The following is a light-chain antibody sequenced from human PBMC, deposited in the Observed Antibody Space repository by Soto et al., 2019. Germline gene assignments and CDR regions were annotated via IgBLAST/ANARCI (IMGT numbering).Light chain of an antibody. CDR1: NIGSTG. J-gene: IGLJ1*01. Sequence: SYELTQPPSVSVAPGKTARVTCGGNNIGSTGVHWYQQKPGQAPVLVIYHDSDRPSGIPERFSGSNSGNTATLTISRVEAGDEADYYCQVWDSRSAHYVFGTGTKLTVL. V-gene: IGLV3-21*04. CDR2: HDS. CDR3: QVWDSRSAHYV.